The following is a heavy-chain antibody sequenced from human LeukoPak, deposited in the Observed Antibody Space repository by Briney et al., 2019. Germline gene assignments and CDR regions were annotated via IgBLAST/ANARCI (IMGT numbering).Heavy chain of an antibody. D-gene: IGHD3-16*02. CDR1: GGSFSGYY. CDR2: INHSGST. CDR3: ARVPPNWWSYLPDAFDI. Sequence: SETLSLTCAVYGGSFSGYYWSWIRQPPGKGLEWIGEINHSGSTNYNPSLKSRVTISVDTSKNQFSLKLSSVTAADTAVYYCARVPPNWWSYLPDAFDIWGQGTMVTVSS. V-gene: IGHV4-34*01. J-gene: IGHJ3*02.